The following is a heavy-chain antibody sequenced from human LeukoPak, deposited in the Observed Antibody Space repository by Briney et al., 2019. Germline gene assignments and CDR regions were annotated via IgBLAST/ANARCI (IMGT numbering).Heavy chain of an antibody. CDR2: INWNGGST. CDR3: AKDDPGSYGPDDLDY. CDR1: GFTFDDYG. V-gene: IGHV3-20*04. D-gene: IGHD5-18*01. Sequence: PGGSLRLSCAASGFTFDDYGMSWVRQAPGKGLEWVSGINWNGGSTGYADSVKGRFTISRDNAKNSLYLQMNSLRAEDTAVYYCAKDDPGSYGPDDLDYWGQGTLVTVSS. J-gene: IGHJ4*02.